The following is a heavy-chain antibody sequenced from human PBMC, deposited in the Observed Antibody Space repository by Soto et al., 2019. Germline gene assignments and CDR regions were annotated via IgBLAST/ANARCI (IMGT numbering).Heavy chain of an antibody. CDR2: ISGSGGST. Sequence: EVQLLESGGGLVQPGGSLRLSCAASGFTFSSYAMSWVRQAPGKGLEWVSAISGSGGSTYYADSVKGRFTISRDNSKNTLYLQMNSLRAEDTAVYYCAKDPPITMVRGVIPEFDYWGQGTLVTVSS. CDR1: GFTFSSYA. D-gene: IGHD3-10*01. CDR3: AKDPPITMVRGVIPEFDY. J-gene: IGHJ4*02. V-gene: IGHV3-23*01.